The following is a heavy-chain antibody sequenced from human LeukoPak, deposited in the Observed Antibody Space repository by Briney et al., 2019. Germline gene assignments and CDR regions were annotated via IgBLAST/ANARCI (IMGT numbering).Heavy chain of an antibody. CDR3: ARDGSSYYHGSGSYSSEYFQH. CDR2: IYIRGST. CDR1: GGSISSSY. V-gene: IGHV4-4*07. D-gene: IGHD3-10*01. Sequence: SETLSLTCTVSGGSISSSYWSWIRQPAGKGLEWIGLIYIRGSTNYNPSLKSRVTMSVDTSKNQFSLKLTSVTAADTAVYYCARDGSSYYHGSGSYSSEYFQHWGQGTLVTVSS. J-gene: IGHJ1*01.